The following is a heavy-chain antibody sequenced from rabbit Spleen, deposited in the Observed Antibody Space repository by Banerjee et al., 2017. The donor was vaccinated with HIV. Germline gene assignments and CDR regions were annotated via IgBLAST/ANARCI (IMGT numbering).Heavy chain of an antibody. CDR3: ARNYVNAFDP. J-gene: IGHJ2*01. V-gene: IGHV1S45*01. Sequence: EESGGGLVQPEGSLTLTCKASGIDFSGNYWICWVRQAPGKGLEWIACIYGGSSRSTYYASWAKGRFTISKASSTTVILQMTSLTVADTATYFCARNYVNAFDPWGQGTLVTVS. D-gene: IGHD1-1*01. CDR1: GIDFSGNYW. CDR2: IYGGSSRST.